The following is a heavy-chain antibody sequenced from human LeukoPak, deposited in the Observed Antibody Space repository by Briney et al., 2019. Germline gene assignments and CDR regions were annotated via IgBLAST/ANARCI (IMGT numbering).Heavy chain of an antibody. CDR1: GFTFSSYG. Sequence: GGSLRLSCAASGFTFSSYGMHWVRQAPGKGLEWVAVISYDGSNEYYVDSVKGRFTISRDNSKNTLYLQMNSLRAEDTAVYYCARSEYYYDSSGYYQPFDYWGQGTLVTVSS. V-gene: IGHV3-30*03. D-gene: IGHD3-22*01. J-gene: IGHJ4*02. CDR2: ISYDGSNE. CDR3: ARSEYYYDSSGYYQPFDY.